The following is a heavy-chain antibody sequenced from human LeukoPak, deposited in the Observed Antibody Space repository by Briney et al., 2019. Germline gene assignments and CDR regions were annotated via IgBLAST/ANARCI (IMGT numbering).Heavy chain of an antibody. CDR2: ISGTYITT. CDR1: GFTSSSYG. J-gene: IGHJ4*02. D-gene: IGHD3-10*01. CDR3: AKARFGDTFVRGVEESFDS. Sequence: GGSLRLSCAASGFTSSSYGMSWVRQAPGKGLEWVSTISGTYITTYYADSVRGRFTISRDNSKNTLYLQMNSLRAEDTAVYYCAKARFGDTFVRGVEESFDSWGQGTLVTVSS. V-gene: IGHV3-23*01.